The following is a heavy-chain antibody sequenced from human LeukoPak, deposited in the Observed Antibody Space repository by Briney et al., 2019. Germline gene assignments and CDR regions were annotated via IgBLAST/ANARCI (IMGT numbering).Heavy chain of an antibody. J-gene: IGHJ4*01. Sequence: GGSLRLSCAASGFTFSSYTMNWVRQAPGKGLEWVGRVKGKADGAAADYAAPVRGRFTISADDSRDTLYLQMRGLKTEDTAIYYCIMEHNWGRGTLVTVSS. CDR1: GFTFSSYT. D-gene: IGHD2-21*01. CDR3: IMEHN. V-gene: IGHV3-15*01. CDR2: VKGKADGAAA.